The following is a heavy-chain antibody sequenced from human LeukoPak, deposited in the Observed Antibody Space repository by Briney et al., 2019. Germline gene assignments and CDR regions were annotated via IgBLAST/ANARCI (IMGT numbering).Heavy chain of an antibody. CDR3: ARESGPYGSGRGIFDY. J-gene: IGHJ4*02. V-gene: IGHV3-66*02. Sequence: GGSLRLSCAASGFTVSSNYMSWVRQAPGKGLEWVSVIYSGGSTYYADSVKGRSTISRDNSKNTLYLQMNSLRAEDTAVYYCARESGPYGSGRGIFDYWGQGTLVTVSS. CDR2: IYSGGST. D-gene: IGHD3-10*01. CDR1: GFTVSSNY.